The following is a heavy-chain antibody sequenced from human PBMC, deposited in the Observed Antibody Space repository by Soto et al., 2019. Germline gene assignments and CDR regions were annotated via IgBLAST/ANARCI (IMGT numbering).Heavy chain of an antibody. CDR1: GFTFSGSA. CDR2: IRSKANSYAT. CDR3: TRHLIAAELTEDSYYYYGMDV. J-gene: IGHJ6*02. Sequence: TGGSLRLSCAAPGFTFSGSAMHRVRQASGKGVEGVGLIRSKANSYATAYAASVKGRFTISRDDSKNTAYLQMNSLKTEDTAVYYCTRHLIAAELTEDSYYYYGMDVWGQGTTVTVSS. D-gene: IGHD6-13*01. V-gene: IGHV3-73*01.